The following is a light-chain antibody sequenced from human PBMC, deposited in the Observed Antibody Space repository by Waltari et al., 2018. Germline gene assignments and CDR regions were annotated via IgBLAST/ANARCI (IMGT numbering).Light chain of an antibody. J-gene: IGKJ1*01. CDR2: AAS. V-gene: IGKV3-20*01. CDR1: QSISKY. Sequence: VLTQSPGTLSLSPGETATLSCRASQSISKYLVWYQQRPGHAPRLLIYAASTRSTGVPDRVSGSGYGTDFTLTISRLEPEDFAVYYCQNHERLPAAFGQGTKVEIK. CDR3: QNHERLPAA.